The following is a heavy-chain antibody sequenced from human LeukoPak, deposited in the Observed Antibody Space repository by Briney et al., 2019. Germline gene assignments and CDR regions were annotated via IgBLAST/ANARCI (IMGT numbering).Heavy chain of an antibody. CDR2: ISGSGGST. CDR3: AKGGYFDWLFTHFDY. J-gene: IGHJ4*02. CDR1: GFTFSSYG. Sequence: PGGSLRLSCAASGFTFSSYGMSWVRQAPGKGLEWVSAISGSGGSTYYADSVKGRFTISRDNSKNTLYPQMNSLRAEDTAVYYCAKGGYFDWLFTHFDYWGQGTLVTVSS. D-gene: IGHD3-9*01. V-gene: IGHV3-23*01.